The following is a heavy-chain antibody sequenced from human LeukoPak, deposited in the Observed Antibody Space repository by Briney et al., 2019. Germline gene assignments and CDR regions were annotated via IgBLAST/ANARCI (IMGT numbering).Heavy chain of an antibody. V-gene: IGHV1-18*01. Sequence: ASVKVSCKAPGYTFTSYGISWVRQAPGQGLEWMGWISAYNGNTNYAQKLQGRVTMTTDTSTSTAYMELRSLRSEDTAVYYCARVSVGSSWFGYWGQGTLVTVSS. D-gene: IGHD6-13*01. CDR2: ISAYNGNT. CDR3: ARVSVGSSWFGY. CDR1: GYTFTSYG. J-gene: IGHJ4*02.